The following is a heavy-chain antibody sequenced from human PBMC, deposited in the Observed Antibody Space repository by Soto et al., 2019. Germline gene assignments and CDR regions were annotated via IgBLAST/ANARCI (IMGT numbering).Heavy chain of an antibody. CDR1: GFTFTTSA. D-gene: IGHD6-13*01. Sequence: GASVKVSCKASGFTFTTSAVQWVRQARGQRLEWIGWIVVGSGNTIYAQRFQERVAITRDMSTSTAYMELSSLRSEDTAVYYCAAVRIASVGYYNGMDVWGQGTTVTVSS. V-gene: IGHV1-58*01. J-gene: IGHJ6*02. CDR3: AAVRIASVGYYNGMDV. CDR2: IVVGSGNT.